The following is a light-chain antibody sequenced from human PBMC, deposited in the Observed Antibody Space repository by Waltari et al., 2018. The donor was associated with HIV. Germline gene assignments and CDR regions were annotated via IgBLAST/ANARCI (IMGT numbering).Light chain of an antibody. J-gene: IGKJ2*01. V-gene: IGKV3-15*01. CDR2: SAA. CDR1: QSSSIN. CDR3: QQYYNWPPFI. Sequence: EIELRQAPAMLSVSAGERARLFCGARQSSSINLAWNQQKPGRAPTLLIYSAATRGPAVTASFCGSGSGTEVTLTISSLRSEDFAVYYCQQYYNWPPFIFGQGTKLQIK.